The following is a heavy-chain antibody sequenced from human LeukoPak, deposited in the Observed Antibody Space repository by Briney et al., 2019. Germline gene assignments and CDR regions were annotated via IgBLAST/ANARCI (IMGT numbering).Heavy chain of an antibody. CDR3: TTQTDTSGYEDY. CDR2: IKSKTDGWTT. Sequence: GGSLRLSCAASGFTFSNAWMSWVRQAPGKGLEWVGRIKSKTDGWTTDYAAPVKGRFTISRDDSKNTLYLQMNSLKTEDTAVYYCTTQTDTSGYEDYWGQGTLVTVSS. D-gene: IGHD5-12*01. V-gene: IGHV3-15*01. J-gene: IGHJ4*02. CDR1: GFTFSNAW.